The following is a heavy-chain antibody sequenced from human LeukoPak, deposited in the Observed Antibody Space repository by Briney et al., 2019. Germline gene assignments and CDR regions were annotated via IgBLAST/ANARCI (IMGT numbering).Heavy chain of an antibody. J-gene: IGHJ3*02. CDR1: GGSISSYY. CDR2: IYYSGST. Sequence: PSETLSLTCTVSGGSISSYYWSWIRQPPGKGLEWIGYIYYSGSTNYNPSLKSRVTISVDTSKNQFSLKLSSVTAADTAVYYRARDLGYYDILTGYPHAFDIWGQGTMVTVSS. D-gene: IGHD3-9*01. CDR3: ARDLGYYDILTGYPHAFDI. V-gene: IGHV4-59*01.